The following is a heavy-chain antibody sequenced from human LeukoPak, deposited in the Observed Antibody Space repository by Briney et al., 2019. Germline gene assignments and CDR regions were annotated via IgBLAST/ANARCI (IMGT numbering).Heavy chain of an antibody. CDR2: IDNSEFA. CDR3: ARFSAVTPGFDY. V-gene: IGHV4-34*01. J-gene: IGHJ4*02. D-gene: IGHD4-17*01. CDR1: GEFLSGYR. Sequence: SETLSLTCSVYGEFLSGYRWSWVREPPGKGLEWTGEIDNSEFASYKPCLNSRGTISIATSKNQFSLKLTSVTAADSAVYCCARFSAVTPGFDYWGQGTLVTVSS.